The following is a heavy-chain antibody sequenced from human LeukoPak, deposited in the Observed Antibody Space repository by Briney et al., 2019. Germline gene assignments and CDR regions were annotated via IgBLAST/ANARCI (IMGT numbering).Heavy chain of an antibody. J-gene: IGHJ5*02. CDR2: ISGSGATT. V-gene: IGHV3-23*01. D-gene: IGHD6-19*01. CDR3: AKKPVTGTLAWFDP. CDR1: GFTFSTYG. Sequence: GGSLRLSCTASGFTFSTYGMTWVRQAPGKGLEWVSAISGSGATTYYTDSVKGRFTISRDNSKNTLYLQMNSLRAEDTAVYYCAKKPVTGTLAWFDPWGQGTLVTVSS.